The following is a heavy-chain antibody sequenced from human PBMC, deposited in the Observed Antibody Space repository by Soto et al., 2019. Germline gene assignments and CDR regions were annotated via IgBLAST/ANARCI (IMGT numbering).Heavy chain of an antibody. CDR1: GLPFSDYG. J-gene: IGHJ4*02. Sequence: GGSLRLSCEASGLPFSDYGMHWVRQAPGKGLEWVSVINSGGSTYYADSVKGRFTISRDTSKNTLFLQLNSLRAKDTAVYYCAKDRYGDYGGIDYWGQGTMVTVSS. CDR2: INSGGST. D-gene: IGHD4-17*01. CDR3: AKDRYGDYGGIDY. V-gene: IGHV3-23*01.